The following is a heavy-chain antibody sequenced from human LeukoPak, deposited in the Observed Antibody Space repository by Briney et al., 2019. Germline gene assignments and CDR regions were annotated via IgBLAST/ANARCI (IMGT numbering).Heavy chain of an antibody. CDR1: GYTFTGYY. V-gene: IGHV1-2*02. CDR3: ARGGSAAGVA. Sequence: GASVKVSCKASGYTFTGYYIHWVRQAPGQGLEWMGWINPNSGDTNYAQKFQGRVTMTRDTSINTAYMELSRLRSDDTAVYYCARGGSAAGVAWGQGTLVTVSS. J-gene: IGHJ4*02. D-gene: IGHD6-13*01. CDR2: INPNSGDT.